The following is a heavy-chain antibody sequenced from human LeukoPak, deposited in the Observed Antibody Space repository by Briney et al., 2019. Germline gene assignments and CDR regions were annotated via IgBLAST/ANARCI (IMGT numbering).Heavy chain of an antibody. V-gene: IGHV3-49*04. CDR2: IRSKAYGGTT. Sequence: GGSLRLSCTASGFTFGDYAMSWVRQAPGRGVEWVGYIRSKAYGGTTEYAASVKGRFTISRDDSKSIAYLQMNSLKTEDTAVYYCTRVVGRFLALDYWGQGTLVTVSS. D-gene: IGHD3-3*01. J-gene: IGHJ4*02. CDR1: GFTFGDYA. CDR3: TRVVGRFLALDY.